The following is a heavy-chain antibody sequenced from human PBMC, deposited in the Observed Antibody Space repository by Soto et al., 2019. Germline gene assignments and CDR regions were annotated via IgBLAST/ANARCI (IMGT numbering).Heavy chain of an antibody. Sequence: QVQLVQSGAEVENPGASVKVSCKASGYTFSNFGINWVRQAPGQGLEWLGWITPYNGNANYAQKHQDRLTITTDTSTDPAYLQLRSLRSDDTAVYFCARARMYSGAHHDYWGQGALVTVSS. D-gene: IGHD1-26*01. CDR1: GYTFSNFG. CDR3: ARARMYSGAHHDY. J-gene: IGHJ4*02. V-gene: IGHV1-18*04. CDR2: ITPYNGNA.